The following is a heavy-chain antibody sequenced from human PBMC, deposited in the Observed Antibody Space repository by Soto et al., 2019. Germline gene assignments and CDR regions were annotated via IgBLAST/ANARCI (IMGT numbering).Heavy chain of an antibody. D-gene: IGHD2-15*01. V-gene: IGHV4-34*01. Sequence: QVQLQQWGAGLLKPSETLSLTCGVSGGPLSDYNWSWIRPAPWAVLEWIGEIGPSGATNYNPSLRSRVTIPQDRSTSQFSLRLTSVTAADTAVYHGARNGGCSHDAFDYWGQGALITVSS. CDR3: ARNGGCSHDAFDY. CDR2: IGPSGAT. J-gene: IGHJ4*02. CDR1: GGPLSDYN.